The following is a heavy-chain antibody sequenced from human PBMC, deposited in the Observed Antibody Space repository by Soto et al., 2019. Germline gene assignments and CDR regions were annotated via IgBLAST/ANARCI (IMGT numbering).Heavy chain of an antibody. D-gene: IGHD3-10*01. CDR1: GGSITGNY. CDR2: IYYSGST. V-gene: IGHV4-59*01. J-gene: IGHJ4*02. CDR3: ARSGTYDTVDY. Sequence: NPSETLSLTCTVSGGSITGNYWSWIRQPPGKGLEWIGYIYYSGSTNYNPSLKSRVTISVDRSKNQFSLKLSSVTAADTAVYYCARSGTYDTVDYWGQGTLVTVSS.